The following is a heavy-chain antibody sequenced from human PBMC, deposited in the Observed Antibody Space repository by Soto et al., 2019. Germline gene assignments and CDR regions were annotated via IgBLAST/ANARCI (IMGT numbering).Heavy chain of an antibody. D-gene: IGHD6-25*01. V-gene: IGHV3-33*06. CDR2: IWYDGSNK. J-gene: IGHJ4*02. CDR1: GFTFSSYG. Sequence: GGSLRLSCAASGFTFSSYGMHWVRQAPGKGLEWVAVIWYDGSNKYYADSVKGRFTISRDNSKNTLYLQMNSLRADDTAVYYCAKASGGAWPYYFDSWGQGSLVTVSS. CDR3: AKASGGAWPYYFDS.